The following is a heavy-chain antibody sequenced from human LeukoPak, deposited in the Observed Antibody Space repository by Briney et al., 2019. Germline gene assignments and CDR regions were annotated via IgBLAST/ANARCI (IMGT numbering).Heavy chain of an antibody. J-gene: IGHJ4*02. CDR1: GGSISSSSYY. CDR2: IYYSGST. Sequence: SETLSLTXTVSGGSISSSSYYWGWICQPPGKGLEWIGSIYYSGSTYYNPSLKSRVTISIDTSKNQFSLKLSSVTAADTAVYYCARHFPGVAVAGYYFDYWGQGTLVTVSS. CDR3: ARHFPGVAVAGYYFDY. D-gene: IGHD6-19*01. V-gene: IGHV4-39*01.